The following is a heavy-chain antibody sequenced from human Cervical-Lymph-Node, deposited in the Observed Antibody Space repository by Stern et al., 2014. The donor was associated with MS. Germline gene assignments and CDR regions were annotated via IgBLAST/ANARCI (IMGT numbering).Heavy chain of an antibody. CDR2: IDWDDDK. CDR1: GFSLSTSGMC. D-gene: IGHD3-22*01. CDR3: ARILYYDSSGYYYVYDY. V-gene: IGHV2-70*01. Sequence: QVTLKESGPALVKPTQTLTLTCTFSGFSLSTSGMCVSWIRQPPGKALEWLALIDWDDDKYYSTSLKTRLTISKDTSKNQVVLTMTNMDPVDTATYYCARILYYDSSGYYYVYDYWGQGTLVTVSS. J-gene: IGHJ4*02.